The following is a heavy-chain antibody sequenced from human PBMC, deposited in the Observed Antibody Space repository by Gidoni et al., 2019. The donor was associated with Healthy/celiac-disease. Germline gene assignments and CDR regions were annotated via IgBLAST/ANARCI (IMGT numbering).Heavy chain of an antibody. CDR1: GGTFSSYA. V-gene: IGHV1-69*01. CDR3: ARDQRGLGSENYDFWSGYYLMDV. D-gene: IGHD3-3*01. CDR2: IIPIFGTA. Sequence: QVQLVQSGAEVKKPGSSVKVSCKDSGGTFSSYAISWVRQAPGQGLEWMGGIIPIFGTANYAQKFQGRVTITADESTSTAYMELSTLRSEDTAVYYCARDQRGLGSENYDFWSGYYLMDVWGKGTTVTVSS. J-gene: IGHJ6*04.